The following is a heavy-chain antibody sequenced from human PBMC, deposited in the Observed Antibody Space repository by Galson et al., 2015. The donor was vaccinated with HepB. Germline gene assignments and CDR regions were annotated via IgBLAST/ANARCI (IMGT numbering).Heavy chain of an antibody. CDR3: ARGLAYCGGDCYSFDY. J-gene: IGHJ4*02. CDR1: GYIFSSYW. Sequence: QSGAEVKKPGESLKISCKGSGYIFSSYWIGWVRQMPGKGLEWMGIIHPGDSDTRYSPSFQGQVTISADKSIKTAYLQWGSLKASDTAIYYCARGLAYCGGDCYSFDYWGQGTLVTVSS. V-gene: IGHV5-51*01. CDR2: IHPGDSDT. D-gene: IGHD2-21*02.